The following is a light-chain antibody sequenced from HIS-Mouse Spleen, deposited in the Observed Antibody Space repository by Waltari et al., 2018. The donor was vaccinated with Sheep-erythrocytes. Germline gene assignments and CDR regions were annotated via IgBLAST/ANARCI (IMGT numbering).Light chain of an antibody. Sequence: EIVMTQSQATLSVSPGERATRSCRASQSVSSNLAWYQQKPGQAPRLLIYGASTRATGIPARFSGSGSGTEFTLTISSMQSEDFAVYYCQQYNNWPPPYTFGQGTKLEIK. CDR1: QSVSSN. V-gene: IGKV3-15*01. CDR2: GAS. J-gene: IGKJ2*01. CDR3: QQYNNWPPPYT.